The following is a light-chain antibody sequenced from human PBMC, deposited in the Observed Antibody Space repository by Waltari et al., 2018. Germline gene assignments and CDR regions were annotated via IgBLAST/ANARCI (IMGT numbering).Light chain of an antibody. CDR2: GAS. J-gene: IGKJ2*03. CDR3: YQHSSGYS. Sequence: VILTQSPATLSLSPGERATLSCRASQSVSSYLAWYQQKPGQAPRLLIYGASSGATGIPDRFSGSGSGTDFTLTISSLEPEDVGVYHCYQHSSGYSFGQGTKVEIK. CDR1: QSVSSY. V-gene: IGKV3-11*01.